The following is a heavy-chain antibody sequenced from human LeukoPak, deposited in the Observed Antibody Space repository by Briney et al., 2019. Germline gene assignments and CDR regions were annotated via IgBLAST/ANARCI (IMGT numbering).Heavy chain of an antibody. CDR1: GFTFDDYG. J-gene: IGHJ4*02. V-gene: IGHV3-20*04. D-gene: IGHD3-22*01. Sequence: GGSLRLSCAASGFTFDDYGMSWVRQAPGKGLEWVSGINWNGGSTGYADSVKGRFTISRDNAKNSLYLQMNSLRAEDTAVYYCARDKDYDSSSDYWGQGTLVTVSS. CDR3: ARDKDYDSSSDY. CDR2: INWNGGST.